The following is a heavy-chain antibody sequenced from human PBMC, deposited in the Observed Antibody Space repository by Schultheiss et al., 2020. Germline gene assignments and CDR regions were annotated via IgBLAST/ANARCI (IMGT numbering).Heavy chain of an antibody. D-gene: IGHD1-26*01. J-gene: IGHJ4*02. V-gene: IGHV4-4*02. CDR3: AKDWGWELLRFYFDY. Sequence: SETLSLTCAVSGGSISSSNWWSWVRQPPGKGLEWIGEIYHSGSTNYSPSLRSRVTISVDTSKNQFSLKLSSVTAADTAVYYCAKDWGWELLRFYFDYWGQGTLVTVSS. CDR1: GGSISSSNW. CDR2: IYHSGST.